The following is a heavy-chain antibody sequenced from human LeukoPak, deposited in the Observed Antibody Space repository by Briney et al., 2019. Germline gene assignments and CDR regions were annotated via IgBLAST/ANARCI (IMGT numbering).Heavy chain of an antibody. V-gene: IGHV3-30-3*01. CDR3: AKARLFEQLVAA. D-gene: IGHD6-6*01. Sequence: GGSLRLSCAASGFSFSTYSMHWVRQAPGKGLEWVAVISYDGSNKHYADSVKGRFTISRDNSKNTLYLQMNSLRAEDTAVYYCAKARLFEQLVAAGGQGTLVTVSS. J-gene: IGHJ4*02. CDR1: GFSFSTYS. CDR2: ISYDGSNK.